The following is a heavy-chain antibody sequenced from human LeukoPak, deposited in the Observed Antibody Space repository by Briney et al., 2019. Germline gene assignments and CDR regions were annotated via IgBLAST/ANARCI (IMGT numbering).Heavy chain of an antibody. D-gene: IGHD3-22*01. J-gene: IGHJ4*02. CDR1: GFTSSSYW. Sequence: GGSLRLSCAASGFTSSSYWMSWVRQAPGKGLEWVANIKQDGSEKYYVDSVKGRFTISRDNAKNSLYLQMNSLRAEDTAVYYCASFNYYDSSGYRNYWGQGTLVTVSS. CDR2: IKQDGSEK. CDR3: ASFNYYDSSGYRNY. V-gene: IGHV3-7*01.